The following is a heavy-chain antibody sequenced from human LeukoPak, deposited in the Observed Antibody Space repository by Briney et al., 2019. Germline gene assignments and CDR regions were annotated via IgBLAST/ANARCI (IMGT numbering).Heavy chain of an antibody. V-gene: IGHV3-23*01. Sequence: GGSLRLSCAASGFTFSSYAMSWVRQAPGKGLEWVSAISGSGGSTYYADSVKGRFTISRDNSKNTLYLQMNSLRAVDTAVYYCAKEVEGYSGPYYYYGMDVWGQGTTVTVSS. CDR1: GFTFSSYA. CDR3: AKEVEGYSGPYYYYGMDV. CDR2: ISGSGGST. D-gene: IGHD6-13*01. J-gene: IGHJ6*02.